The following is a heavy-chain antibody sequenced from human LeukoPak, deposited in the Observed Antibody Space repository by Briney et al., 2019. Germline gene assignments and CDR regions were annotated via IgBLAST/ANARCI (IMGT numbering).Heavy chain of an antibody. J-gene: IGHJ4*02. CDR2: INWNGGST. Sequence: GGSLRLSCAASGFTFDDYGRSWVRQPPGKGLEWVSGINWNGGSTGNADSVKGRFTISRDNAKNSLYLQMNSLRAEDTALYYCAKSGSYASFFDYWGQGTLVTVSS. V-gene: IGHV3-20*04. D-gene: IGHD1-26*01. CDR3: AKSGSYASFFDY. CDR1: GFTFDDYG.